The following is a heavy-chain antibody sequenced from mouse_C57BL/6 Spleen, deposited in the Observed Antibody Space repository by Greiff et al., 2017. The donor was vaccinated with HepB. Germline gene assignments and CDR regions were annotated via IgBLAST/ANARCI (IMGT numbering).Heavy chain of an antibody. Sequence: EVKLVESGGGLVKPGGSLKLSCAASGFTFSSYAMSWVRQTPEKRLEWVATISDGGSYTYYPDNVKGRFTISRDNAKNNLYLQMSHLKSEDTAMYYCARDHGGVAYWGQGTLVTVSA. V-gene: IGHV5-4*01. CDR2: ISDGGSYT. CDR3: ARDHGGVAY. CDR1: GFTFSSYA. J-gene: IGHJ3*01.